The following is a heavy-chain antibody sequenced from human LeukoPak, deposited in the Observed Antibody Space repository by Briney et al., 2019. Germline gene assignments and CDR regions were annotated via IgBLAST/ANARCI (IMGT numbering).Heavy chain of an antibody. J-gene: IGHJ4*02. V-gene: IGHV4-59*10. CDR3: ARARYYYDSSGYYDY. Sequence: SETLSLTCAVYGGSFSGYYWSWIRQPAGKGLEWIGRIYTSGSTNYNPSLKSRVTMSVDTSKNQFSLKLSSVTAADTAVYYCARARYYYDSSGYYDYWGQGTLVTVSS. CDR1: GGSFSGYY. CDR2: IYTSGST. D-gene: IGHD3-22*01.